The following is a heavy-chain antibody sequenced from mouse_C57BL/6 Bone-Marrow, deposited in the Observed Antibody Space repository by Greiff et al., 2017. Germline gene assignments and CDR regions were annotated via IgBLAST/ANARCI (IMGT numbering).Heavy chain of an antibody. D-gene: IGHD1-1*01. J-gene: IGHJ3*01. V-gene: IGHV1-39*01. CDR1: GYSFTDYN. CDR3: ARWSSYGSRGLGFAY. Sequence: EVKLVESGPELVKPGASVKISCKASGYSFTDYNMNWVKQSNGKSLEWIGVINPNYGTTSYNQKFKGKATLTVDQSSSTAYMQLNSLTSEDSAVYYCARWSSYGSRGLGFAYWGQGTLVTVSA. CDR2: INPNYGTT.